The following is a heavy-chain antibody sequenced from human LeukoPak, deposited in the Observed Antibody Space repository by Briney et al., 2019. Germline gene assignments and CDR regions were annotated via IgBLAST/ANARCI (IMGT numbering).Heavy chain of an antibody. CDR2: VGSGGGGGT. CDR1: GFTFSHYA. Sequence: PGGSLRLSCAASGFTFSHYAMAWVRQAPGKGLDWVSSVGSGGGGGTYYADSVKGRFTISRDNSKNTLYLQMNSLRAEDTAVYYCANRGRYYFDYWGQGTLVTVSS. J-gene: IGHJ4*02. D-gene: IGHD3-10*01. CDR3: ANRGRYYFDY. V-gene: IGHV3-23*01.